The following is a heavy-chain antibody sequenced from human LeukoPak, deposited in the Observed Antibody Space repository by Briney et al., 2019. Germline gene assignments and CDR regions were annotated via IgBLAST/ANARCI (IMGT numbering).Heavy chain of an antibody. D-gene: IGHD1-26*01. V-gene: IGHV4-59*08. CDR1: GGSISSYY. J-gene: IGHJ3*02. CDR3: ARLLGGGSLDI. CDR2: IYYSGST. Sequence: SETLSLTCTVSGGSISSYYWSWIRQPPGKGLEWIGYIYYSGSTNYNPSLKSRVTISVDTSKNQFSLKLSSVTAADTAVYYCARLLGGGSLDIWGQGTMVTVSS.